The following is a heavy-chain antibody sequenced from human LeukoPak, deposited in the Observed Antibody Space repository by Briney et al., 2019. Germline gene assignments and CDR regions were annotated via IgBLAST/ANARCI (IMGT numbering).Heavy chain of an antibody. CDR2: IYYSATT. J-gene: IGHJ4*02. CDR1: GGSISSYY. Sequence: PSETLPLTCTVSGGSISSYYWSWIRQPPGKELEWIGNIYYSATTHYNPSLKSRVTMSIDRTKNQFSLKLSSVTAADTAVYYCARRYYYDSSGYYYHFDYWGQGTLVTVSS. V-gene: IGHV4-59*04. CDR3: ARRYYYDSSGYYYHFDY. D-gene: IGHD3-22*01.